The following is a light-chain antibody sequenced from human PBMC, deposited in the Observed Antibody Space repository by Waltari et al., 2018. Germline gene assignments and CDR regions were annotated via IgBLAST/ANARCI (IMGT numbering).Light chain of an antibody. CDR2: RNN. V-gene: IGLV1-47*01. Sequence: QSVLTQPPSASGTPGQRVTISCSGSSSNIGSNYVYWYQQLPGTAPKLLIYRNNPRPPGLPDRFSGSQSGPSASLAIIGLRSEDEADYYCAAWDDSLSGFYVFGTGTKVTVL. J-gene: IGLJ1*01. CDR3: AAWDDSLSGFYV. CDR1: SSNIGSNY.